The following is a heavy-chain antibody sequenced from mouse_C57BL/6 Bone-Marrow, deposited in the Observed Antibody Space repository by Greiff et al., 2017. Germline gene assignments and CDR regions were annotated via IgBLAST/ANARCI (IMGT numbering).Heavy chain of an antibody. V-gene: IGHV1-69*01. Sequence: QVQLQQPGAELVMPGASVKLSCKASGYTFTRYWMHWVKQRPGQGLEWIGEIDPSDSYTNYNQKFKGKSTLTVAKSSSTAYMQLSSLTTEDSAVHYCARGGSYYDYDVSWFAYWGQGTLVTVSA. CDR2: IDPSDSYT. CDR3: ARGGSYYDYDVSWFAY. CDR1: GYTFTRYW. J-gene: IGHJ3*01. D-gene: IGHD2-4*01.